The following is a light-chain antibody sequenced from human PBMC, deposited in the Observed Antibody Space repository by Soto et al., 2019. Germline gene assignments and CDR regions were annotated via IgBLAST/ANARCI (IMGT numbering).Light chain of an antibody. CDR1: QTISSW. Sequence: DIQMTQSPSTLSGSVGDRVTLTWRASQTISSWLAWYQQKPGKAPRILIYDASNLETGVPSRFSGSGSGTDCTFTISRLQPEDISTYYCQQYDNPPLTFGGGTKVDIK. V-gene: IGKV1-33*01. CDR2: DAS. J-gene: IGKJ4*01. CDR3: QQYDNPPLT.